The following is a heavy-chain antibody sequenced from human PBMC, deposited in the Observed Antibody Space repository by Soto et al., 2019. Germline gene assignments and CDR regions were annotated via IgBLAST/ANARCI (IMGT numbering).Heavy chain of an antibody. CDR1: GDSVSSSSAA. Sequence: SQTLSLTCEISGDSVSSSSAAWNWIRQSPSRGLEWLGRTYYRSKWIHEYTLSMESRITINPDTSKNQFSLHIYSVTPEDTAVYYCAGVVWFRGMDVWGQGTPVTVSS. J-gene: IGHJ6*02. V-gene: IGHV6-1*01. CDR3: AGVVWFRGMDV. D-gene: IGHD3-16*01. CDR2: TYYRSKWIH.